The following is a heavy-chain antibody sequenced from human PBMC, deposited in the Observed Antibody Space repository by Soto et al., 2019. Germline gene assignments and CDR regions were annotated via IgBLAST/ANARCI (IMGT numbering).Heavy chain of an antibody. J-gene: IGHJ4*02. V-gene: IGHV4-61*01. CDR3: ARDFAYFDS. CDR2: VYHTGRT. D-gene: IGHD3-3*01. CDR1: GGSFKSGSYS. Sequence: QVQLQESGPGLVKPSETLSLTCTVSGGSFKSGSYSWSWIRQPQGKGLEWIGYVYHTGRTSYNPALKSRVSISMDTSKNPFSLNLDSVTAADTAVYFCARDFAYFDSWGQGTLVTVSS.